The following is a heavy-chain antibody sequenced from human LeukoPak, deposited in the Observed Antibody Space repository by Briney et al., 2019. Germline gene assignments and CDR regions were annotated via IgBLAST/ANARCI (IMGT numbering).Heavy chain of an antibody. V-gene: IGHV3-23*01. CDR2: IFGSGEST. Sequence: GGSLRPSCAASGFTFSSYAMTWVRQAPGKGLEWVSSIFGSGESTYYTDSVKGRFTISRDNSKNTLYLQMNSLRAEDTAVYYCAKAPTPYCSGVSCYPFDYWGQGTLVTVSS. CDR3: AKAPTPYCSGVSCYPFDY. D-gene: IGHD2-15*01. J-gene: IGHJ4*02. CDR1: GFTFSSYA.